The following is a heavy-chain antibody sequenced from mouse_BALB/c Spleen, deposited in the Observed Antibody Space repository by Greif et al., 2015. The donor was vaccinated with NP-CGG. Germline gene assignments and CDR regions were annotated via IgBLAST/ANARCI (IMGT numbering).Heavy chain of an antibody. Sequence: VKLVESGAELAKPGASVKMSCKASGYTFTSYWMHWVKQRPGQGLEWIGYINPSTGYTEYNQKFKDKATLTADKSSSTAYMQLSSLTSEDSAVYYCARNYYGSSYYFDYWGQGTTLTGSS. J-gene: IGHJ2*01. CDR2: INPSTGYT. CDR3: ARNYYGSSYYFDY. CDR1: GYTFTSYW. D-gene: IGHD1-1*01. V-gene: IGHV1-7*01.